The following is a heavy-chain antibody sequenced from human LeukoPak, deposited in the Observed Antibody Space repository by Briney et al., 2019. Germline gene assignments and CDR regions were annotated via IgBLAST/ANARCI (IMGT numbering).Heavy chain of an antibody. CDR1: GFTFSSYA. CDR2: ISGSGGST. CDR3: AKEQPTPPPRTTVTYYYYYGMDV. J-gene: IGHJ6*02. Sequence: GGSLRLSCAASGFTFSSYAMSWVRQAPGKGLEWVSAISGSGGSTYYADSVKGRFTISRDNSKNTLYLQMNSLRAEDTAVYYCAKEQPTPPPRTTVTYYYYYGMDVWGQGTTVTVSS. D-gene: IGHD4-11*01. V-gene: IGHV3-23*01.